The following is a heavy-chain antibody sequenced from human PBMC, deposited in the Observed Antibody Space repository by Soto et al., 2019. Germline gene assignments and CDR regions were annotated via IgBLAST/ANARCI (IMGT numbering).Heavy chain of an antibody. J-gene: IGHJ6*03. CDR2: IYAAGHT. V-gene: IGHV3-66*01. D-gene: IGHD4-4*01. Sequence: EVRLVESGGGLVQPGESLRLSCEASGFTVGTNYISWVRQSPGKGLEWVAVIYAAGHTYYPDSVKGRFTISRDKSLNTVALQMSSLRVDATAVYDCSRAIVTPGTYYIDFWGKGTTVTVSS. CDR1: GFTVGTNY. CDR3: SRAIVTPGTYYIDF.